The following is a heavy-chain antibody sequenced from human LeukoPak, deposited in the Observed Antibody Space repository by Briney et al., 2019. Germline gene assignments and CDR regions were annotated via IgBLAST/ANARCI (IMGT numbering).Heavy chain of an antibody. D-gene: IGHD6-6*01. V-gene: IGHV4-34*01. CDR3: ARGGRPRYYYMDV. CDR2: INHSGST. CDR1: GGSFSGYY. J-gene: IGHJ6*03. Sequence: PSETLSLTCAVYGGSFSGYYWSWIRQPPGKGLEWIGEINHSGSTNYNPSLESRVTISVDTSKNQFSLKLSSVTAADTAVYYCARGGRPRYYYMDVWGKGTTVTVSS.